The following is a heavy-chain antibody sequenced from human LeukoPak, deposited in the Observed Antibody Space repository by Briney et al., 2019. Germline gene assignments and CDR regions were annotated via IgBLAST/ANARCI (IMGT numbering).Heavy chain of an antibody. CDR1: GGSISSGGYS. Sequence: PSETLSLTCAVSGGSISSGGYSWSWIRQPPGKGLEWIGYIYHSGSTYYNPSLKSRVTISVDTSKNQFSLKLSSVTAADTAVYYCARGSDTRGFDYWGQGTLVTVSS. D-gene: IGHD3-10*01. CDR2: IYHSGST. V-gene: IGHV4-30-2*01. J-gene: IGHJ4*02. CDR3: ARGSDTRGFDY.